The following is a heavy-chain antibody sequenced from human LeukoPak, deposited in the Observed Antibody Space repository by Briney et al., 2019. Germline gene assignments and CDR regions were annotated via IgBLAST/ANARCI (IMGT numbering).Heavy chain of an antibody. D-gene: IGHD3-10*01. CDR1: GFTFSSYA. J-gene: IGHJ4*02. Sequence: PGGSLRLSCAASGFTFSSYAMSWVRQAPGKGLEWVSAISGSGGSTYYADSVKGRFTISRDNSKNTLYLQMNSLRAEDTAVYYCAKGGGYYYGSGSYYDNFDYWGQGTLVTVSS. CDR3: AKGGGYYYGSGSYYDNFDY. CDR2: ISGSGGST. V-gene: IGHV3-23*01.